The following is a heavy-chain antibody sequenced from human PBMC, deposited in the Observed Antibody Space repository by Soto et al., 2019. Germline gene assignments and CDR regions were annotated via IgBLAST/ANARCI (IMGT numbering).Heavy chain of an antibody. Sequence: EVQLVESGGGLVQPGGSLRLSYVASGIPVSSNYMTWVRQTPGKGLEWVSVLHSGGDTYYANSVKGRFTISRHDSTNTLFLQMNSLTAEDTAVYYCARDGPYYYASRMDVWGQGTTVTVSS. D-gene: IGHD3-10*01. CDR2: LHSGGDT. J-gene: IGHJ6*02. V-gene: IGHV3-53*04. CDR3: ARDGPYYYASRMDV. CDR1: GIPVSSNY.